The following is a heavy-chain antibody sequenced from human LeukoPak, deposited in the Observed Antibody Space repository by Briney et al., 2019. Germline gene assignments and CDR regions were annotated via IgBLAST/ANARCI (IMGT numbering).Heavy chain of an antibody. CDR2: IYYSGST. Sequence: SGTLSLTCTVSGGSISSYYWSWIRQPPGKGLEWIGYIYYSGSTNYNPSLKSRVTISVDTSKNQFSLKLSSVTAADTAVYYCARDKCCSGLFDPWGQGTLVTVSS. CDR3: ARDKCCSGLFDP. J-gene: IGHJ5*02. D-gene: IGHD2-15*01. V-gene: IGHV4-59*01. CDR1: GGSISSYY.